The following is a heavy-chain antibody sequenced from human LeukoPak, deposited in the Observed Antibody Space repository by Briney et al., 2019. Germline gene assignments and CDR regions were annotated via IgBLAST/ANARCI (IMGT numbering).Heavy chain of an antibody. CDR1: GGSISSYY. CDR3: IAAAGPDAFDL. Sequence: SETLSLTCTVSGGSISSYYWSWIRQPPGKGLEWIGYIYYSGSTNYNPSLKSRVTISVDTSKNQFSLKLSSVTAADTAVYYAIAAAGPDAFDLWGQGTMVTVSS. V-gene: IGHV4-59*01. CDR2: IYYSGST. J-gene: IGHJ3*01. D-gene: IGHD6-13*01.